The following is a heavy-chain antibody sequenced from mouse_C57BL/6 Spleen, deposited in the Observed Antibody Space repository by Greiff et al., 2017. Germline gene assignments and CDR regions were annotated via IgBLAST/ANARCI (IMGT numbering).Heavy chain of an antibody. V-gene: IGHV1-18*01. CDR2: INPNNGGT. Sequence: DVKLQESGPELVKPGASVKIPCKASGYTFTDYNMDWVKQSHGKSLEWIGDINPNNGGTIYNQKFKGKATLTVDKSSSTAYMELRSLTSEDTAVDYCARWGYYGSRPNWYFDVWGTGTTVTVSS. D-gene: IGHD1-1*01. J-gene: IGHJ1*03. CDR3: ARWGYYGSRPNWYFDV. CDR1: GYTFTDYN.